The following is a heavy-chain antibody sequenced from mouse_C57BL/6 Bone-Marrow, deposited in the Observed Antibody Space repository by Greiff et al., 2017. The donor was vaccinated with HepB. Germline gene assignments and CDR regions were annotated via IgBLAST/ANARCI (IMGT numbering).Heavy chain of an antibody. CDR2: ILPGSGST. V-gene: IGHV1-9*01. D-gene: IGHD2-3*01. CDR3: AREINMMVKGGFAY. Sequence: VKLQQSGAELMKPGASVKLSCKATGYTFTGYWIEWVKQRPGHGLEWIGEILPGSGSTNYNEKFKGKATFTADTSSNTAYMQLSSLTTEDSAIYYCAREINMMVKGGFAYWGQGTLVTVSA. CDR1: GYTFTGYW. J-gene: IGHJ3*01.